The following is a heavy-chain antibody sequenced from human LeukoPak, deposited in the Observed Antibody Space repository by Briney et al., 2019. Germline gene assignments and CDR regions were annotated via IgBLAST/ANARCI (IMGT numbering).Heavy chain of an antibody. V-gene: IGHV4-39*01. CDR3: ARQEQWLVGADY. CDR1: GGSISSSSYY. Sequence: SETLSLTCTVSGGSISSSSYYWGWIRQPPGKGLEWIGSIYYSGSTYYNPPLKSRVTISVDTSKNQFSLKLSSVTAADTAVYYCARQEQWLVGADYWGQGTLVTVSS. J-gene: IGHJ4*02. D-gene: IGHD6-19*01. CDR2: IYYSGST.